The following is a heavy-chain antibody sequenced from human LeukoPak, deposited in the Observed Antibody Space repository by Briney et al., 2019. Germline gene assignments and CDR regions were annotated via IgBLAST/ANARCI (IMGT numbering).Heavy chain of an antibody. CDR2: ISSSGSTI. CDR1: GFTFSDYY. Sequence: GGSLRLSCAASGFTFSDYYMSWIRQAPGKGLEWVSYISSSGSTIYYADSVKGRFTISRDNAKNSLYLQMNSLRAEDTAVYYCARDKTSGLLWFGDPPGGYFDYWGQGTLVTVSS. CDR3: ARDKTSGLLWFGDPPGGYFDY. J-gene: IGHJ4*02. D-gene: IGHD3-10*01. V-gene: IGHV3-11*04.